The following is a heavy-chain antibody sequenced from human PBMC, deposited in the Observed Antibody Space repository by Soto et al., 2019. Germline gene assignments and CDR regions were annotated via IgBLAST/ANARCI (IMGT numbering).Heavy chain of an antibody. CDR1: GGSFSGYY. D-gene: IGHD3-10*01. CDR3: ARVRMGVRGVIIRAFDI. J-gene: IGHJ3*02. V-gene: IGHV4-34*01. Sequence: SETLSLTCAVYGGSFSGYYWSWIRQPPGKGLEWIGEINHSGSTNYNPSLKSRVTISVDTSKNQFSLKLSSVTAADTAVYYCARVRMGVRGVIIRAFDIWGQGAMVTVSS. CDR2: INHSGST.